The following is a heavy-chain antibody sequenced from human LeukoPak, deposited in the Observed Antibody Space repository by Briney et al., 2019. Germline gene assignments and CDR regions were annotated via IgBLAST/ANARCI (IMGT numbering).Heavy chain of an antibody. CDR3: ARVLPSSWFFFDY. D-gene: IGHD6-13*01. J-gene: IGHJ4*02. Sequence: GGSLRFSCAATGFTISNYDMNWVRQAPGKGLEWVSYISTSGRTTYYADSVKGRFTISRDNAKNSLSLQMNSLRAEDTAVYYCARVLPSSWFFFDYWGQGTLVTVSS. V-gene: IGHV3-48*03. CDR2: ISTSGRTT. CDR1: GFTISNYD.